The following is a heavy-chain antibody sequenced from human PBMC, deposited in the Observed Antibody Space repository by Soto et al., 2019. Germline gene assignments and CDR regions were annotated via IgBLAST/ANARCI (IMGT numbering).Heavy chain of an antibody. CDR2: INTGTAST. V-gene: IGHV1-3*04. CDR3: ARGPQDSYVMDV. Sequence: QVHLVQSGAEVKKPGASVKVSCKASGYSFSDYTIHWVRRAPGQPPEWMARINTGTASTEYSQKFQGRVTITRDTSATTAYMDLSSLRSEDTAVYYCARGPQDSYVMDVWGQGTTVTVS. CDR1: GYSFSDYT. J-gene: IGHJ6*02.